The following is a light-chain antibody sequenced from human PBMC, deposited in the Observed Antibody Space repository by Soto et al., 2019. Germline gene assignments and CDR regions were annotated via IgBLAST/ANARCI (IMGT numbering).Light chain of an antibody. CDR1: SSDIGGYNH. CDR3: SSYTGITSHYL. Sequence: QSVLTQPASVSGSPGQSITISCTGTSSDIGGYNHVSWYQQHPGKAPQLMIYDVTNRPSGVSNRFSGSKSGNTASLTISGLQAEDEADYYCSSYTGITSHYLFGTGTKLTVL. J-gene: IGLJ1*01. CDR2: DVT. V-gene: IGLV2-14*01.